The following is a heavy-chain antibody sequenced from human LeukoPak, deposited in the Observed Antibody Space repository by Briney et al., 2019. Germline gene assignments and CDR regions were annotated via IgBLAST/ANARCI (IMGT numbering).Heavy chain of an antibody. J-gene: IGHJ4*02. V-gene: IGHV1-2*02. Sequence: ASVKVSCKASGYTFTGYYMHWVRQAPGQGLEWMGWINPNSGGTNYAQKFQGRVTMTRDTSISKAYMELSRLRSDDTAVYYCARDPSGWQHYWGQGTLVTVSS. CDR3: ARDPSGWQHY. D-gene: IGHD6-19*01. CDR2: INPNSGGT. CDR1: GYTFTGYY.